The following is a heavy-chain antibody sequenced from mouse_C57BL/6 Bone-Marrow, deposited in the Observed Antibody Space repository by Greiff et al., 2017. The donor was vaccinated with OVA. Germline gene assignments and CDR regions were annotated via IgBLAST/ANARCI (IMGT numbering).Heavy chain of an antibody. J-gene: IGHJ4*01. D-gene: IGHD2-5*01. CDR2: INPGSGGT. Sequence: QVQLQQSGAELVRPGTSVKLSCKASGYAFTNYLIEWVKQRPGQGLEWIGVINPGSGGTNYNEKFKGKATLTADKSSSTAYMQLSSLTSEDSAVYFCARDSNYPYYYAMDYWGQGTSVTVSS. CDR3: ARDSNYPYYYAMDY. V-gene: IGHV1-54*01. CDR1: GYAFTNYL.